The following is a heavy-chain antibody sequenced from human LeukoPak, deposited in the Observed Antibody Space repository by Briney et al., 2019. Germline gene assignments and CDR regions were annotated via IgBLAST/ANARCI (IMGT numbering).Heavy chain of an antibody. V-gene: IGHV4-34*01. CDR2: INHSGST. CDR1: GGSFSGYY. Sequence: SETLSLTCGVYGGSFSGYYWSWIRQPPGKGLEWIGEINHSGSTNYNPSLKSRVTMSVDTSKNQFSLKLSSVTAADTAVYYCAKGYCSGTTCYDDRGAFDYWGQGTLVTVSS. CDR3: AKGYCSGTTCYDDRGAFDY. D-gene: IGHD2-2*01. J-gene: IGHJ4*02.